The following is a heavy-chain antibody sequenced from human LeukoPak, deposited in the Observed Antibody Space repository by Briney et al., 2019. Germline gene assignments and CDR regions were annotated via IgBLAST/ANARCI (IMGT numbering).Heavy chain of an antibody. CDR1: GVSISSYY. CDR3: ARQTSDAFDI. Sequence: SETLSLTCTVSGVSISSYYWSWIRQPPGKGLEWIGYIYYSGSTNHNPSLKSRVTISVDMSKNQFSLKLSSVTAADTAVYYCARQTSDAFDIWGQGTMVTVSS. V-gene: IGHV4-59*08. J-gene: IGHJ3*02. D-gene: IGHD4-11*01. CDR2: IYYSGST.